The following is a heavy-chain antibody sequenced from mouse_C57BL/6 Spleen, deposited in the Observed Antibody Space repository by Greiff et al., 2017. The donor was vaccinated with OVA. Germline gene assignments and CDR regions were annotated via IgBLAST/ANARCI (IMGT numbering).Heavy chain of an antibody. D-gene: IGHD1-1*01. CDR3: TRDGDYGSSWGYAMDY. Sequence: EVHLVESGEGLVKPGGSLKLSCAASGFTFSSYAMSWVRQTPEKRLEWVAYISSGGDYIYYADTVKGRFTISRDNARNTLYLQMSSLKSEDTAMYYCTRDGDYGSSWGYAMDYWGQGTSVTVSS. CDR1: GFTFSSYA. V-gene: IGHV5-9-1*02. CDR2: ISSGGDYI. J-gene: IGHJ4*01.